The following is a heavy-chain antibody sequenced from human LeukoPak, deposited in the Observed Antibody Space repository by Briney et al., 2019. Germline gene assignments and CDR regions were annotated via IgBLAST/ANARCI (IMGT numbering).Heavy chain of an antibody. CDR2: ISHRGST. CDR1: GGSFSGYY. V-gene: IGHV4-34*01. Sequence: SETLSLTCAVYGGSFSGYYWNWIRQPPGKGLKWIGEISHRGSTNYNPSLKSRVTISVDTSRSQFSLKLSSVTAADTAVYYCARGAEDYVWGSYPNWFDPWGQGTLVTVSS. CDR3: ARGAEDYVWGSYPNWFDP. D-gene: IGHD3-16*01. J-gene: IGHJ5*02.